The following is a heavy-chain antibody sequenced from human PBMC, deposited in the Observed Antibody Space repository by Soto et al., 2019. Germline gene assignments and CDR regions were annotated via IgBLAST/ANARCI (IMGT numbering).Heavy chain of an antibody. V-gene: IGHV4-31*02. J-gene: IGHJ3*02. CDR3: APALVFTGGDGCDI. CDR2: IYYSGNT. D-gene: IGHD1-1*01. CDR1: GGSITTGGRY. Sequence: QVRLQEWGPGLVKPSQTLSLKCSVSGGSITTGGRYWSWIRQLPGKALEWIGDIYYSGNTYYHVSLKIRVTISVEGAKNQFSLKLSSVTAADTAVYYCAPALVFTGGDGCDIWGQGRLVTVSS.